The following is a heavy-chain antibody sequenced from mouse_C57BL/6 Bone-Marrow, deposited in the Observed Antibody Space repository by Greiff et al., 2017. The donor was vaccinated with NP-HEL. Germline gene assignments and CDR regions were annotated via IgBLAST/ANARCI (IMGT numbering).Heavy chain of an antibody. CDR2: IDPSASYT. D-gene: IGHD1-1*01. Sequence: QVQLKQPGAELVMPGASVKLSCKASGFTFTSYWMHWVQQRPGQGLEWIGEIDPSASYTNSNQKFKGKSRLTVDKSSSTAYMQLSSLTSEDSAVYYCARETVVAYYYAMDYWGQGTSVTVSS. CDR1: GFTFTSYW. V-gene: IGHV1-69*01. CDR3: ARETVVAYYYAMDY. J-gene: IGHJ4*01.